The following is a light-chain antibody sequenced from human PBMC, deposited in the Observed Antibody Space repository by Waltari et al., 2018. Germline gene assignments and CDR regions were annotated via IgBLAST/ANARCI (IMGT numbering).Light chain of an antibody. CDR2: WAS. Sequence: IVMTQSPDSLGVSLGERAPINCRSSQSLLSSSNNKNYLAWYQQKPGQPPRLLMYWASLRESGVPERFSGSGSATDFTLTISSLQAEDVAVYYCQQYYTSPLTFGGGTKVEIK. V-gene: IGKV4-1*01. CDR1: QSLLSSSNNKNY. J-gene: IGKJ4*01. CDR3: QQYYTSPLT.